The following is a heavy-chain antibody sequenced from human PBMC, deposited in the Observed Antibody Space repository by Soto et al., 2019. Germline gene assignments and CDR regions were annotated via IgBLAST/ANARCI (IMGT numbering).Heavy chain of an antibody. CDR2: INPNSGNI. CDR1: GNTFTSYD. Sequence: ASVKVSCKASGNTFTSYDINWVRQATGHGLEWMGWINPNSGNIGYAQKFQGRVTMTRDTAIRTAYMEVGRLRSDDTAVYYCARGRASGSYYLLDYWGQGTLVTVSS. J-gene: IGHJ4*02. D-gene: IGHD3-10*01. CDR3: ARGRASGSYYLLDY. V-gene: IGHV1-8*01.